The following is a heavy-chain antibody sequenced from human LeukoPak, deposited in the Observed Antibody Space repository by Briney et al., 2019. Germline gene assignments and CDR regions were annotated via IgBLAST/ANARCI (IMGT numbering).Heavy chain of an antibody. V-gene: IGHV4-39*01. CDR3: ARRYYGSGNPFDP. CDR1: GGSISSSSYY. D-gene: IGHD3-10*01. J-gene: IGHJ5*02. Sequence: SETLSLTCTVSGGSISSSSYYWGWIRQPPGKGLEWIGSIYYSGSTYYNPSLKSRGTISVDTSKNQFSLKLTSVTAADTALYYCARRYYGSGNPFDPWGQGTLVTVSS. CDR2: IYYSGST.